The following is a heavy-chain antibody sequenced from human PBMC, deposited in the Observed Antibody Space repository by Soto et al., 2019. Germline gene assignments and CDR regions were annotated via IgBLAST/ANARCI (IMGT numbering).Heavy chain of an antibody. Sequence: PSETLSLTCTVSGGSIRSGCYYWSWVRQSPRRGLEWIGNIYYSGSTYYNPSLKSRLTISVDTSKNQFSLNLSSVTAADTAVYYCERDRLMATPGTARHYFGLDVWGQGTTVTVSS. D-gene: IGHD2-8*01. CDR2: IYYSGST. CDR3: ERDRLMATPGTARHYFGLDV. CDR1: GGSIRSGCYY. J-gene: IGHJ6*02. V-gene: IGHV4-31*02.